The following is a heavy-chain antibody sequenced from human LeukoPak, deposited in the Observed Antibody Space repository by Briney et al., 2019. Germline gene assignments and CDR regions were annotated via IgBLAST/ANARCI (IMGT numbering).Heavy chain of an antibody. V-gene: IGHV4-4*07. CDR3: ARDRTGAISSREEVFYYYYYMDV. Sequence: PSETLSLTCTVSGGSISSYYWSWIRQPAGKGLEWIGRIYTSGSTNYNPSLKSRVTMSVDTSKNQFSLKLSSVTAADTAVYYCARDRTGAISSREEVFYYYYYMDVWGQGTLVTVSS. D-gene: IGHD1-7*01. CDR1: GGSISSYY. J-gene: IGHJ6*03. CDR2: IYTSGST.